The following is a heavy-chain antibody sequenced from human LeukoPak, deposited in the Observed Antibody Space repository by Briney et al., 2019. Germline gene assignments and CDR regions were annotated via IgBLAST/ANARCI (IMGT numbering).Heavy chain of an antibody. CDR2: MSGTGGYT. V-gene: IGHV3-23*01. Sequence: GGSLRLSCAASGFTFSSYAMSWVRQAPGKGLEWVSAMSGTGGYTYYADSVKGRFTISRDSSKNTLYLQMNSLRAEDTAVYYCARDPPLDYWGQGTLVTVSS. J-gene: IGHJ4*02. CDR1: GFTFSSYA. CDR3: ARDPPLDY.